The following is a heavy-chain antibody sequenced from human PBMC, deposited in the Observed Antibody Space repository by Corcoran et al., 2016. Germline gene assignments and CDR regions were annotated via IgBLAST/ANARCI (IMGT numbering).Heavy chain of an antibody. CDR1: GGTFSSYA. CDR2: IIPIFGTA. Sequence: QVQLVQSGAEVKKPGSSVKVSCKASGGTFSSYAISWVRQAPGQGLEWMGGIIPIFGTANYAQKFQGRVTITADESTSTAYMELSSLRSEDTAVYYWARGVLRGYSTLDAFDIWGQGTMVTVSS. J-gene: IGHJ3*02. V-gene: IGHV1-69*01. CDR3: ARGVLRGYSTLDAFDI. D-gene: IGHD2-15*01.